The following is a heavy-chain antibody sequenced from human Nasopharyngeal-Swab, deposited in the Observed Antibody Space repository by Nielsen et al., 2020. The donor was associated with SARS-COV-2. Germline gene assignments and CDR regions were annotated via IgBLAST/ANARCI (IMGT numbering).Heavy chain of an antibody. J-gene: IGHJ4*02. V-gene: IGHV4-34*01. CDR3: ARVYYDSSGYYYLEGSDYYFDY. CDR1: GGSFSGYY. D-gene: IGHD3-22*01. CDR2: INRSGST. Sequence: SETLSLTCAVYGGSFSGYYWSWIRQLPGKGLEWIGEINRSGSTNYNPSLKSRVTISVDTSKNQFSLKLSSVTAADTAVYYCARVYYDSSGYYYLEGSDYYFDYWGQGTLVTVSS.